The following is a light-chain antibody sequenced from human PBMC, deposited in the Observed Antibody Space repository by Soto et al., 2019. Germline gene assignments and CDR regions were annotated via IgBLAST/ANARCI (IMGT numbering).Light chain of an antibody. CDR1: SSDIGSYNL. V-gene: IGLV2-23*03. CDR2: EGT. Sequence: QSALTQPASVSGSPGQSITISCTGSSSDIGSYNLVSWYQQHPGKAPKFLIYEGTKRPSGVSDRFSGSKSGNTASLTISGLQAEDEADYFCCSYAGSRIVLFGGGTKLTVL. J-gene: IGLJ2*01. CDR3: CSYAGSRIVL.